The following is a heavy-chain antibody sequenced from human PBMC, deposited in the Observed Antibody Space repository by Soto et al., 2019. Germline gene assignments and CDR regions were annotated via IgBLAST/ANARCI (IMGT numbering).Heavy chain of an antibody. Sequence: GGSLRLSCGASGFTFSSYAMSWVRQAPGKGLEWVSAISGSGGSTYYADSVKGRFTISRDNSKSSLFLQVNSLTSEDTAVYHCARSRSGAVPDSLGFWGQGTLVTVSS. CDR2: ISGSGGST. CDR3: ARSRSGAVPDSLGF. V-gene: IGHV3-23*01. CDR1: GFTFSSYA. J-gene: IGHJ4*02. D-gene: IGHD3-10*01.